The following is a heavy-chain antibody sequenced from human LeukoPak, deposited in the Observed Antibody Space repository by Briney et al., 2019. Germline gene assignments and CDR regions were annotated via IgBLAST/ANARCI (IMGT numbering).Heavy chain of an antibody. D-gene: IGHD3-22*01. CDR3: AKSSSSYYDTSGYLDY. J-gene: IGHJ4*02. CDR1: GFTFSSYA. V-gene: IGHV3-23*01. CDR2: ISGSGSNT. Sequence: GGSLRLSCAASGFTFSSYAMSWVREAPGKGLEGVSDISGSGSNTYYADCVKGRFTISRDNAKNSLYLQMNSLRAADTPVYYCAKSSSSYYDTSGYLDYWGQGTLVTVSS.